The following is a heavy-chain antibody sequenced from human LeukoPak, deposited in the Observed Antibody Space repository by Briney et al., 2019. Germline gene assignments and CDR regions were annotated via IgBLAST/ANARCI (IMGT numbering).Heavy chain of an antibody. CDR2: IYYSGST. D-gene: IGHD3-22*01. Sequence: PSETLSLTCTVSGGSISSYYWSWIRQPPGKGLEWSGYIYYSGSTNYNPSLKSRVTISVDTSKNQFSLKLSSVTAADTAVYYCARGPDSSGYYYPAEYFQHWGQGTLVTVSS. CDR1: GGSISSYY. V-gene: IGHV4-59*01. CDR3: ARGPDSSGYYYPAEYFQH. J-gene: IGHJ1*01.